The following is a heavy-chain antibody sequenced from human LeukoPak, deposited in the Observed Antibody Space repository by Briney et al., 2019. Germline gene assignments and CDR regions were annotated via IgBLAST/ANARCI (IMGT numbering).Heavy chain of an antibody. J-gene: IGHJ6*02. V-gene: IGHV3-7*01. D-gene: IGHD6-19*01. CDR2: IKQDGSEK. Sequence: GGSLRLSCAASGFTFSSYAMSWVRQAPGKGLEWVANIKQDGSEKYYVDSVKGRFTISRDNAKNSLYLQMNSLRAEDTAVYYCARDGYSSGWYKHYYGMDVWGQGTTVTVSS. CDR1: GFTFSSYA. CDR3: ARDGYSSGWYKHYYGMDV.